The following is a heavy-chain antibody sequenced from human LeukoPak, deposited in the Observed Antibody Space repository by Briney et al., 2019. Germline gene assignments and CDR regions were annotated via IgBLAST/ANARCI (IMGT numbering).Heavy chain of an antibody. V-gene: IGHV4-4*09. D-gene: IGHD1-1*01. CDR2: IYSSGST. Sequence: GSLRLSCAASGFTFSIYSMNWIRQPPGKGLEWIGYIYSSGSTNFNPSVRSRVAMPIETSKNQLSLKVYSVPAADTAVYSCANYIRNVPYYMAVWGKGTTVIVSS. J-gene: IGHJ6*03. CDR1: GFTFSIYS. CDR3: ANYIRNVPYYMAV.